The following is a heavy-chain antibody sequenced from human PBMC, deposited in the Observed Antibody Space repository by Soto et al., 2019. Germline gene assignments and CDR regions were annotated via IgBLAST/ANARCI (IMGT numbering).Heavy chain of an antibody. J-gene: IGHJ4*02. CDR1: GYSFTTYY. CDR2: INPSGGST. D-gene: IGHD1-1*01. V-gene: IGHV1-46*01. CDR3: ARNDKSGLDY. Sequence: QVQLVQSGAEVKKPGASMQVSCKASGYSFTTYYIHWVRQAPGQGLEWVGFINPSGGSTSYAQKSQGRVTMTRDTSTSTVYMELRSLRSEDTAVYYCARNDKSGLDYWGQGTLVTVSS.